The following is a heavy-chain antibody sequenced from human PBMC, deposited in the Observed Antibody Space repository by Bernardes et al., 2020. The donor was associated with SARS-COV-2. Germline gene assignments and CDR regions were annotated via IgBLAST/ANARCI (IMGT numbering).Heavy chain of an antibody. CDR1: GYSLTGYY. D-gene: IGHD2-2*01. J-gene: IGHJ4*02. V-gene: IGHV1-2*04. CDR3: ARAFCSSINCYHFDN. CDR2: INPNSGDT. Sequence: ASVKVSCKASGYSLTGYYIHWVRQSPGQGLEWMGWINPNSGDTRYAQKFQGWVTMTRDTSISTVYMELTRLKSDDTAVYYCARAFCSSINCYHFDNWGQGTLVTVSS.